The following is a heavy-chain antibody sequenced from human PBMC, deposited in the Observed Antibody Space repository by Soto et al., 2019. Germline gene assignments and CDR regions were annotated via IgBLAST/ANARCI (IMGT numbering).Heavy chain of an antibody. CDR1: GGTFSSYT. V-gene: IGHV1-69*04. J-gene: IGHJ5*02. D-gene: IGHD6-13*01. CDR2: IIPILGIA. CDR3: ARELATMPGIAAAGTPWFDP. Sequence: ASVKVSCKASGGTFSSYTISWVRQAPGQGLEWMGRIIPILGIANYAQKFQGRVTITADKSTSTAYMELSSLRSEDTAVYYCARELATMPGIAAAGTPWFDPWGQGTLVTVSS.